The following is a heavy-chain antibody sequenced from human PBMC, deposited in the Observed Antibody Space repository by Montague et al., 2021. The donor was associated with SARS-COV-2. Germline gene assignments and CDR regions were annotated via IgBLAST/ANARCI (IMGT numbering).Heavy chain of an antibody. CDR1: GFSLISDGVG. CDR2: IFRNDKN. V-gene: IGHV2-5*01. CDR3: ALSLLFPSLGDLDA. D-gene: IGHD2/OR15-2a*01. J-gene: IGHJ5*02. Sequence: PALVKPTQTLTLTCAFSGFSLISDGVGVGWIRQPPGKALEWLALIFRNDKNGQNSHFTNRLTVTKDTSKNQVVLTMTNMDPLDTGTYYCALSLLFPSLGDLDAWGQGTLVTVAS.